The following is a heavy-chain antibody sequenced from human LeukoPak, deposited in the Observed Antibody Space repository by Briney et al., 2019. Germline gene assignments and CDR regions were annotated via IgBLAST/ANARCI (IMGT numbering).Heavy chain of an antibody. V-gene: IGHV3-15*07. D-gene: IGHD3-22*01. J-gene: IGHJ4*02. CDR1: GFTFTNTW. CDR3: ALGSANYDSSDFDC. CDR2: IRSKAAGGTT. Sequence: GGSLRLSCVASGFTFTNTWINWVRQAPGGGLEWVGRIRSKAAGGTTEYAAPVKGRFTISRDDSKNTLYLQMNSLITDDTAVYYCALGSANYDSSDFDCWGQGTLVTVSS.